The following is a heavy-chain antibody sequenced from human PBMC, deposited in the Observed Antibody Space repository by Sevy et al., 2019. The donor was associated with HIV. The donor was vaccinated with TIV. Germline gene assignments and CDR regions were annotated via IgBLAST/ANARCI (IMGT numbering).Heavy chain of an antibody. CDR2: ISYDGSSK. J-gene: IGHJ4*02. CDR1: GFTFSSFA. V-gene: IGHV3-30-3*01. Sequence: GGSLRLSCAASGFTFSSFAMHWVRQAPGNGLEWVAVISYDGSSKYYPDSVKGRFTISRDNAKNTLYLQMNRLRPEDTAVYFCAILGVDCVSTNCYGMRSLSFDFWGQGTQVTVSS. CDR3: AILGVDCVSTNCYGMRSLSFDF. D-gene: IGHD2-2*01.